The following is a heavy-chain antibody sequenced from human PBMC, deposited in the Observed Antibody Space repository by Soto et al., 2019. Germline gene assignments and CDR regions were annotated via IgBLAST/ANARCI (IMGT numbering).Heavy chain of an antibody. CDR2: INHSGST. V-gene: IGHV4-34*01. D-gene: IGHD4-17*01. CDR3: ARGMIRAVTNQVAFDI. CDR1: GGSFSGYY. Sequence: QVQLQQWGAGLLKPSETLSLTCAVYGGSFSGYYWSWIRQPPGKGLEWIGEINHSGSTNYNPSLKSRVTISVDTSKNQFSLKLSSVTAADTAVYYCARGMIRAVTNQVAFDIWGQGTMVTVSS. J-gene: IGHJ3*02.